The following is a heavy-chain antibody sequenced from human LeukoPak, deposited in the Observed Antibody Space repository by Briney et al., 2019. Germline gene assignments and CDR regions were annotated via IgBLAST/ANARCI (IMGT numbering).Heavy chain of an antibody. Sequence: PGGSLRLSCAASGFTFSNVWMSWVRQVPGKGLEWVGRIKSKTDGGTAEYTAPVRSRFTISRDDAKNTLYLQMNSLKTEDTAVYYCTTELIQLLDFWGQGTLVTVSS. CDR3: TTELIQLLDF. CDR1: GFTFSNVW. V-gene: IGHV3-15*01. J-gene: IGHJ4*02. CDR2: IKSKTDGGTA. D-gene: IGHD5-18*01.